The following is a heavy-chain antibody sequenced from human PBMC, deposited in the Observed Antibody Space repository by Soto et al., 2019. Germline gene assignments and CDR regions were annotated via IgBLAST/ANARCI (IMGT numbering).Heavy chain of an antibody. CDR2: IYYSGST. CDR1: GGSISSGGYY. V-gene: IGHV4-31*03. Sequence: SETLSLTCTVSGGSISSGGYYCSWIRQHPGKGLEWIGYIYYSGSTYYNPSLKSRVTISVDTSKNQFSLKLSSVTAADTAVYYCARGKWEDAFDIWGQGTMVTVSS. J-gene: IGHJ3*02. D-gene: IGHD1-26*01. CDR3: ARGKWEDAFDI.